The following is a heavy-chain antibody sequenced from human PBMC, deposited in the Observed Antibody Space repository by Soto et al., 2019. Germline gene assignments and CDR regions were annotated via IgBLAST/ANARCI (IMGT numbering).Heavy chain of an antibody. CDR2: TYYRSKWYN. CDR1: GYSVSSNSAA. V-gene: IGHV6-1*01. CDR3: ARDRGYCSGGSCYGDGMDV. Sequence: XQTLSLTCAISGYSVSSNSAAWNLIRQSPSRGLEWLGRTYYRSKWYNDYAVSVKSRITINPDTSKNQFSLQLNSVTPEDTAVYYCARDRGYCSGGSCYGDGMDVWGQGTTVTVSS. D-gene: IGHD2-15*01. J-gene: IGHJ6*02.